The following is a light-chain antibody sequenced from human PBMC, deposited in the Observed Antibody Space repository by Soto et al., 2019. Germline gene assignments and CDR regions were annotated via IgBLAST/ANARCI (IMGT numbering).Light chain of an antibody. V-gene: IGKV1-39*01. CDR3: QQSYSTPL. CDR2: AAS. J-gene: IGKJ3*01. CDR1: QSISSY. Sequence: DIQMTQSPSSLSASVGDRVTITCRASQSISSYLNWYQQKPGKAPKLLIYAASSLQSGVPSRFSGSGPGTDFTLTISSLQPEDFATYYCQQSYSTPLFGPGTKVDIK.